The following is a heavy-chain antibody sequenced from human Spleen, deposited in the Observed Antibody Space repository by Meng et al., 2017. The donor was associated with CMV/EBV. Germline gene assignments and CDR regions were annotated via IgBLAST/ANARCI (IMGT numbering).Heavy chain of an antibody. CDR1: GFTVSSNY. D-gene: IGHD3-10*01. J-gene: IGHJ4*02. CDR2: FYRGGDT. Sequence: GESLKISCAASGFTVSSNYMSWVRQAPGKGLEWVSVFYRGGDTYYADSVKGRFTISRDNSKNTVYLQMNSLRAEDTAVYYCAKEMLWFGELRALNFDYWGQGTLVTVSS. V-gene: IGHV3-53*01. CDR3: AKEMLWFGELRALNFDY.